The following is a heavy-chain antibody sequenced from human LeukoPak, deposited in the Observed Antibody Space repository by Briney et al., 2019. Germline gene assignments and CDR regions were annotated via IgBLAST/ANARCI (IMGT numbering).Heavy chain of an antibody. CDR3: AKDMQTYDFWSGYSAYYYYGMDV. CDR2: ISGTDDST. Sequence: GGSLRLSCVASGFGFSYYDMNWVRQTPGKGLEWVSTISGTDDSTYYADSVKGRFTISRDNSKNTLYLQMDSLRAEDTAVYYCAKDMQTYDFWSGYSAYYYYGMDVWGQGTTVTVSS. J-gene: IGHJ6*02. V-gene: IGHV3-23*01. D-gene: IGHD3-3*01. CDR1: GFGFSYYD.